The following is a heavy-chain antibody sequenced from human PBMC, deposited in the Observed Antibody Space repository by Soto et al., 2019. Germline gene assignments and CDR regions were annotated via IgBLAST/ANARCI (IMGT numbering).Heavy chain of an antibody. CDR1: GGSFTSYY. J-gene: IGHJ4*02. Sequence: SETLSLTCTVSGGSFTSYYWSWIRQPPGKGLEWIGYIYYSGSTKYNPSLESRVTISLDTSENQFSLKLSSVTAADTAVYYCASVKNWSDFDYWGQGTLVTVSS. D-gene: IGHD1-1*01. CDR3: ASVKNWSDFDY. CDR2: IYYSGST. V-gene: IGHV4-59*01.